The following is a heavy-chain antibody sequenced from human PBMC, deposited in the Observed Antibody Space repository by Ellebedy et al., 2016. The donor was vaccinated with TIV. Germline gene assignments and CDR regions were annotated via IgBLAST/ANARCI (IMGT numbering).Heavy chain of an antibody. CDR3: ARDWGGALPIDQ. D-gene: IGHD3-16*01. CDR1: GFTFSSYW. V-gene: IGHV3-74*01. Sequence: GESLKISCAASGFTFSSYWMHWVRQAPGKGLVWVSRINGGASSTSDADSVKGRFTISRDNAKNSLYLQMNSLTAEDTAVYYCARDWGGALPIDQWGQGTRVTVSS. CDR2: INGGASST. J-gene: IGHJ5*02.